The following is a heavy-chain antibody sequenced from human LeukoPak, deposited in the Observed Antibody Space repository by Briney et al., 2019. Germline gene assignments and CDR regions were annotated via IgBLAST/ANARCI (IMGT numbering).Heavy chain of an antibody. V-gene: IGHV3-74*01. J-gene: IGHJ4*02. CDR3: ARSSRVGYSYGYPNDY. D-gene: IGHD5-18*01. CDR2: INSDGSST. Sequence: GGSLRLSCAASGFTFSTYWMHWVRQAPGKGLVWVSRINSDGSSTSYADSVRGRFTISRDYAKNTLYLQMNSLRAEDTALYYCARSSRVGYSYGYPNDYWGQGTLVTVSS. CDR1: GFTFSTYW.